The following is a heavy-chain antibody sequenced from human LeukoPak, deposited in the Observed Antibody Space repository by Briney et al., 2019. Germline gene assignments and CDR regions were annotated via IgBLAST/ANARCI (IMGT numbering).Heavy chain of an antibody. V-gene: IGHV3-53*01. CDR1: GFSFGTNY. CDR3: ARDISPWGSKNPDAFDI. CDR2: IYSGSST. D-gene: IGHD3-16*01. Sequence: GGSLRLSCAASGFSFGTNYMSWVRQAPGKGLEWLSVIYSGSSTYYVDAVKGRFTISRDNSKNTLYLQMNSLRAEDTAVYYCARDISPWGSKNPDAFDIWGQGTKVTVSS. J-gene: IGHJ3*02.